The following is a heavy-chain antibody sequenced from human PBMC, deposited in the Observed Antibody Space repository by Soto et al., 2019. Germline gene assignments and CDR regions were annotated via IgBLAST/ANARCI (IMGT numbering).Heavy chain of an antibody. CDR2: INHSGST. Sequence: SETLSLTCAVYGGSFSGYYWSWIRQPPGKGLEWIGEINHSGSTNYNPSLKSRVTISVDTSKNQFPLKLSSVTAADTAVYYCARGGVRRSYYDFWSGYLDYYGMDVWGQGTMVTVSS. V-gene: IGHV4-34*01. CDR1: GGSFSGYY. D-gene: IGHD3-3*01. CDR3: ARGGVRRSYYDFWSGYLDYYGMDV. J-gene: IGHJ6*02.